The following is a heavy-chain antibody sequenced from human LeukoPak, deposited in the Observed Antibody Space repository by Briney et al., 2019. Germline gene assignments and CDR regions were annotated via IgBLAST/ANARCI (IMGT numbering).Heavy chain of an antibody. CDR3: ARVGSGTSHDY. CDR1: GGSISSYY. CDR2: IYYSGST. D-gene: IGHD3-10*01. V-gene: IGHV4-59*01. Sequence: SETLSLTCAVSGGSISSYYWSWTRQPPGKGLEWIGYIYYSGSTNYKPSLKSRVTISVDTSKNQISLKLSSVTAADTAVYYCARVGSGTSHDYWGQGTLVTVSS. J-gene: IGHJ4*02.